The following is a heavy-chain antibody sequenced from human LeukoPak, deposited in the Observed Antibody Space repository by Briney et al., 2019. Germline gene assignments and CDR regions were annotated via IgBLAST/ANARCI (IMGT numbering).Heavy chain of an antibody. CDR1: GFTFSSYA. Sequence: GGSLRLSCAASGFTFSSYAMHRVRQAPGKGLEWVAVISYDGSNKYYADSVKGRFTISRDNSKNTLYLQMNSLRAEDTAVYYCARDRADYGDYYGAFDIWGQGTMVTVSS. CDR3: ARDRADYGDYYGAFDI. J-gene: IGHJ3*02. CDR2: ISYDGSNK. V-gene: IGHV3-30*04. D-gene: IGHD4-17*01.